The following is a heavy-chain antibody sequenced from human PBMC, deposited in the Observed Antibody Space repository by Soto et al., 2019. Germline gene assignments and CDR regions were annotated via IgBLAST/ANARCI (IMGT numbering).Heavy chain of an antibody. V-gene: IGHV4-61*01. D-gene: IGHD5-18*01. CDR2: IYYSGST. CDR3: ARLGGGYSYGMGYFDY. Sequence: PSETLALTCTVSGGSVSSGSYYWSWIRQPPGKGLEWIGYIYYSGSTNYNPSLKSRVTISVDTSKNQFSLKLSSVTAADTAVYYCARLGGGYSYGMGYFDYWGQGTLVTVSS. CDR1: GGSVSSGSYY. J-gene: IGHJ4*02.